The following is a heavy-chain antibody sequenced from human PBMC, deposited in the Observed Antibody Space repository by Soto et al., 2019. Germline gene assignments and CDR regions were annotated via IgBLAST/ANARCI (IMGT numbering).Heavy chain of an antibody. D-gene: IGHD2-15*01. CDR3: GGGGGWYDGGGY. V-gene: IGHV1-18*04. CDR1: GYTFTSYG. CDR2: ISAYNGNT. J-gene: IGHJ4*02. Sequence: QVQLVQSGAEVKKPGASVKVSCKASGYTFTSYGISWVRQAPGQGLEWMGWISAYNGNTNYAQKLQGRATMTTDTATSTEDVELGGLRCDDRGVSDCGGGGGWYDGGGYWGQGTLVTVSS.